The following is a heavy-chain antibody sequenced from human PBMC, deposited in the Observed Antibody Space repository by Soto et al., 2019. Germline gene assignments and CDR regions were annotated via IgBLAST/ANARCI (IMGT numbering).Heavy chain of an antibody. CDR2: ISWNSATI. CDR1: GFVCDDYG. D-gene: IGHD4-17*01. J-gene: IGHJ4*02. V-gene: IGHV3-9*01. CDR3: AKDKNGDYFDY. Sequence: GGSLRVSCGAAGFVCDDYGVHWVRQAPGKGLEWVSGISWNSATIGYADSVKGRFTISRDNAKNSLYLQMNSLRAEDTAVYYCAKDKNGDYFDYWGQGTLVTVSS.